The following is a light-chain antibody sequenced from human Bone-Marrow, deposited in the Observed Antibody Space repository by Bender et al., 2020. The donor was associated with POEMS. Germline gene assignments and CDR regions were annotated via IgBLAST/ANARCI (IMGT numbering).Light chain of an antibody. Sequence: HSALTQPASVSGSPGQSVTISCIGTNSNVGGYNYVSWYQHHPGKAPKLMIYDVSERPSGVPDRFSGSKSGNTASLTISGLQAEDEADFYCCSYALRDVLFGGGTKVTVL. CDR2: DVS. CDR1: NSNVGGYNY. J-gene: IGLJ3*02. CDR3: CSYALRDVL. V-gene: IGLV2-11*01.